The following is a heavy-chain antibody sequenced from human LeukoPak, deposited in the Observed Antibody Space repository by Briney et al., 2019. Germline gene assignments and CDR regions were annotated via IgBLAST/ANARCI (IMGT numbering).Heavy chain of an antibody. CDR2: ISAYNGNT. J-gene: IGHJ4*01. V-gene: IGHV1-18*01. CDR3: ARWAYCGGDCYSSGGDFGY. Sequence: SVKVSCKASGYTFTSYGISWVRQAPGQGLEWMGWISAYNGNTNYAQKLQGRVTMTTDTSTSTADMELRSLRSDDTAVYYCARWAYCGGDCYSSGGDFGYWGQGTLVTGSS. CDR1: GYTFTSYG. D-gene: IGHD2-21*02.